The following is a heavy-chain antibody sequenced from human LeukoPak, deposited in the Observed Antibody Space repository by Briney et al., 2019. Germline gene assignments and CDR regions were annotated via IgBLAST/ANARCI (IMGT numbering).Heavy chain of an antibody. V-gene: IGHV3-30*03. CDR1: GFTFSSYG. CDR2: ISYDGSNK. J-gene: IGHJ6*04. D-gene: IGHD3-10*01. CDR3: ATPYGSGSYHDYGMDV. Sequence: GRSLRLSCAASGFTFSSYGMHWVRQAPGKGLEWVAVISYDGSNKYYADSVKGRFTISRDNSKNTLYLQMNSLRAEDTAVYYCATPYGSGSYHDYGMDVWGKGTTVTVSS.